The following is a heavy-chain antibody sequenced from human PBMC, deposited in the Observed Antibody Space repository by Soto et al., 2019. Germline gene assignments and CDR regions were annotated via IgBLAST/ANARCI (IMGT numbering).Heavy chain of an antibody. CDR3: AGIAVAGRYWSGEPDY. D-gene: IGHD6-19*01. CDR2: IYYSVST. J-gene: IGHJ4*02. V-gene: IGHV4-39*01. Sequence: SETLSLTCSVSGGSISSSTYYCGWIRQPPGRGLEWIGNIYYSVSTYYNPSLKSRVTMSVDTSENQSSLKLTSVTAADTAVYYCAGIAVAGRYWSGEPDYWGQGTLVTVSS. CDR1: GGSISSSTYY.